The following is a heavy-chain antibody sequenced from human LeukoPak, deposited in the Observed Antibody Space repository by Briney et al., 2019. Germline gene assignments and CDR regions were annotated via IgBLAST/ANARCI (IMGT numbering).Heavy chain of an antibody. CDR1: RGSIGSFY. D-gene: IGHD4-17*01. CDR3: ARGVTTFFDH. J-gene: IGHJ4*02. CDR2: VSDFESDSDSETVGDNDHT. Sequence: SETLSLTCTISRGSIGSFYWGRILQPPGRDLEWIGHVSDFESDSDSETVGDNDHTNYNPSLKSRVTISVDTSKKQVSLNLRTVAAADTAVYFCARGVTTFFDHWGQGVLVAVSS. V-gene: IGHV4-59*01.